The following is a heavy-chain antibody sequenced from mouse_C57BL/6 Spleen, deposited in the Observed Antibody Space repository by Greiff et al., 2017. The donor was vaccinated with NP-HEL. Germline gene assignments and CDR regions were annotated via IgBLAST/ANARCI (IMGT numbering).Heavy chain of an antibody. CDR1: GYTFTSYG. CDR2: IYPRSGNT. D-gene: IGHD1-1*01. CDR3: ARDLYYYGSSGAMDY. J-gene: IGHJ4*01. Sequence: VQLQQSGAELARPGASVKLSCKASGYTFTSYGISWVKQRTGQGLEWIGEIYPRSGNTYYNEKFKGKATLTADKSSSTAYMEFRSLTSEDSAVYFCARDLYYYGSSGAMDYWGQGTSVTVSS. V-gene: IGHV1-81*01.